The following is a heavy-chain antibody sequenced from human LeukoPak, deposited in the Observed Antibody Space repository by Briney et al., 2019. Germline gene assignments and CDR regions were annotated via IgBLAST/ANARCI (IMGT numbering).Heavy chain of an antibody. Sequence: PSETLSLTCTVSGGSISSYYWSWLRQPAGKGLEWSGRIYTSGSTNYNPSLKSRVTMSVDTSKNQFSLKLSSVTAADTAVYYCARVPSRGEDQLDAFDIWGQGTMVTVSS. CDR1: GGSISSYY. CDR3: ARVPSRGEDQLDAFDI. D-gene: IGHD2-2*01. V-gene: IGHV4-4*07. J-gene: IGHJ3*02. CDR2: IYTSGST.